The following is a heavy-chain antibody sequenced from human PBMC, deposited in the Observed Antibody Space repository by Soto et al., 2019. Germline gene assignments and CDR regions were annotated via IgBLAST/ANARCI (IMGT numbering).Heavy chain of an antibody. CDR3: ARVGVVDTAMVAVDY. J-gene: IGHJ4*02. CDR2: ISAYNGNT. CDR1: GYTFTSYG. Sequence: ASVKVSCKASGYTFTSYGMSWVRQAPGQGLEWMGWISAYNGNTNYAQKLQGRVTMTTDTSTSTAYMELRSLRSDDTAVYYCARVGVVDTAMVAVDYWGQGTLVTVSS. D-gene: IGHD5-18*01. V-gene: IGHV1-18*01.